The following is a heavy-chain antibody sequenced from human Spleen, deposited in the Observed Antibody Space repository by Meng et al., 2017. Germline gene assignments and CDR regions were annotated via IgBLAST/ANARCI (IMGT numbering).Heavy chain of an antibody. D-gene: IGHD4-11*01. CDR3: ARGPTTMAHDFDY. CDR1: GGSFSGYL. J-gene: IGHJ4*02. CDR2: INHSGST. V-gene: IGHV4-34*01. Sequence: QVQLQQGGAGLLKPSETLSLTCAVYGGSFSGYLWSWIRKPPGRGLEWIGEINHSGSTNYNPSLKSRVTISVDTSKNQFSLRLTSVTAADSAVYYCARGPTTMAHDFDYWGQGTLVTVSS.